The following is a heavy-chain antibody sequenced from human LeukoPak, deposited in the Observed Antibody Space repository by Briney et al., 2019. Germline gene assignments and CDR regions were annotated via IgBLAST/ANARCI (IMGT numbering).Heavy chain of an antibody. D-gene: IGHD3-10*02. CDR2: ISSSGSTI. V-gene: IGHV3-48*03. CDR1: GFTFSSYE. CDR3: AELGITMIGGA. Sequence: GGSLRLSCAASGFTFSSYEMNWVRQAPGKGLEWVSYISSSGSTIYYADSVKGRFTISRDNAKNSLYLQMNSLRAEDTAVYYCAELGITMIGGAWGKGTTVTISS. J-gene: IGHJ6*04.